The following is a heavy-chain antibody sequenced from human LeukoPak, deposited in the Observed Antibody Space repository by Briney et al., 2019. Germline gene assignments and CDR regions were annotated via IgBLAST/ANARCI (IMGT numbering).Heavy chain of an antibody. D-gene: IGHD3-3*01. CDR2: INHSGST. Sequence: SSETLSLTCAVYGGSFSGYYWSWIRQPPGKGLEWIGEINHSGSTNYNPSLKSRVTISVDTSKNQFSLKLSSVTAADTAVYYCARGPLYYDFWSGQGRYYYYMDVWGKGTTVTVSS. V-gene: IGHV4-34*01. CDR3: ARGPLYYDFWSGQGRYYYYMDV. CDR1: GGSFSGYY. J-gene: IGHJ6*03.